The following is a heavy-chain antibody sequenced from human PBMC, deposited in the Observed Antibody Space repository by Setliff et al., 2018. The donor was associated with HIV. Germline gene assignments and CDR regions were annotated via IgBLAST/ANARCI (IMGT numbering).Heavy chain of an antibody. Sequence: ASVKVSCKASGYTFTSYYMHWVRQAPGKGLEWMGGFDPDNGETIYTQNFQGRVTMTEDTSTDTAYMDLSSLRSEDTAVYYCAGFYWNDFRFDPWGPGTLVTVSS. CDR1: GYTFTSYY. CDR2: FDPDNGET. CDR3: AGFYWNDFRFDP. D-gene: IGHD1-1*01. V-gene: IGHV1-24*01. J-gene: IGHJ5*02.